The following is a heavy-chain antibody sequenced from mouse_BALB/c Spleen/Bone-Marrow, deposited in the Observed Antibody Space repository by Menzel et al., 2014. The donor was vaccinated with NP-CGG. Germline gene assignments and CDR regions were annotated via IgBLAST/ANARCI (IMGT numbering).Heavy chain of an antibody. Sequence: EVHLIQSRPDMVKPGASVTISCKASGYSFTGYYMDWVKQSHGQCLEWIGRVISNNGGSSYNQKFKGKAILTVDKSSSTAYMELDSVTSEDAAFYYCSRERDYWFAYWCQGTLVTVSA. D-gene: IGHD2-4*01. J-gene: IGHJ3*01. CDR2: VISNNGGS. V-gene: IGHV1-34*02. CDR1: GYSFTGYY. CDR3: SRERDYWFAY.